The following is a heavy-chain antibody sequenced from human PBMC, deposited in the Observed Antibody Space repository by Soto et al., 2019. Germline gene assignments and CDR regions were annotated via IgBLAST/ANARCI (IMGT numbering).Heavy chain of an antibody. CDR2: IWYDGSNK. CDR3: ARESYDFWSGYYSSSGAVKYYYYYYYMDV. D-gene: IGHD3-3*01. CDR1: GFTFSSYG. V-gene: IGHV3-33*01. J-gene: IGHJ6*03. Sequence: GGSLRLSCGASGFTFSSYGMHWVRQAPGKGLEWVAVIWYDGSNKYYADSVKGRFTISRDNSKNTLYLQMNSLRAEDTAVYYCARESYDFWSGYYSSSGAVKYYYYYYYMDVWGKGTTVTVSS.